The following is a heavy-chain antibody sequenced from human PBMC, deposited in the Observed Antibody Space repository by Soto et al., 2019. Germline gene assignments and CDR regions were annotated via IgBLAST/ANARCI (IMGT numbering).Heavy chain of an antibody. CDR2: ISYDGSNK. CDR3: ARDYLMYSSGWYLDY. CDR1: GFTFSSYA. Sequence: QVQLVESGGVVVQPGRSLRLSCAASGFTFSSYALHWVRQAPGKGLEWVAVISYDGSNKYYADSVKGRFTISRDNSKNTRDRQMNSLRAEDTAVYYCARDYLMYSSGWYLDYWVHGTLVTDSS. V-gene: IGHV3-30-3*01. J-gene: IGHJ4*01. D-gene: IGHD6-19*01.